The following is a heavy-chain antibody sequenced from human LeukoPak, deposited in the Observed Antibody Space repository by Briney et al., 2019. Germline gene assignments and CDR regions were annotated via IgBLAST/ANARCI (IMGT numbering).Heavy chain of an antibody. CDR3: ARGPYPKDYYDNPFDY. Sequence: ASVKVSCKASGGTFSSYAISWVRQAPGQGLEWMGRIIPILGIANYAQKFQGRVTITADKSTSTAYMELSSLRSEDTAVYYCARGPYPKDYYDNPFDYWGQGTLVTVSS. V-gene: IGHV1-69*04. J-gene: IGHJ4*02. CDR1: GGTFSSYA. D-gene: IGHD3-22*01. CDR2: IIPILGIA.